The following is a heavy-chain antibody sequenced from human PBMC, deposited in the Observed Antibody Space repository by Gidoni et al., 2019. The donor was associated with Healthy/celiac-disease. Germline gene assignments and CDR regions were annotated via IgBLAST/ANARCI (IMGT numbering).Heavy chain of an antibody. V-gene: IGHV3-66*01. CDR2: IYSGGST. Sequence: DVQLVESGGGLVQPGGSLRLSCAASGFPVGRNYMSWVLQAPGKGLEWVSVIYSGGSTYYADSVKGRFTISRDNSKNTLYLQMNSLRAEDTAVYYCAREGYDILTGFEPVDYWGQGTLVTVSS. CDR3: AREGYDILTGFEPVDY. D-gene: IGHD3-9*01. CDR1: GFPVGRNY. J-gene: IGHJ4*02.